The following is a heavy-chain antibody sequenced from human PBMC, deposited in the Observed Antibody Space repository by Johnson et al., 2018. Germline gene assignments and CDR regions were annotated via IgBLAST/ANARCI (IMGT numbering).Heavy chain of an antibody. CDR2: ISWGSGVI. Sequence: VQLVQSGGGLVRPGGSLRLSCAASGFTFRDHSMNWVRQAPGKGLEWLSYISWGSGVIFYADSVKGRFIISREDAKDSLFLQMNSLREDDTAVYYCARDLEGYANDYWGQGTLVTVSS. V-gene: IGHV3-48*02. D-gene: IGHD3-16*01. J-gene: IGHJ4*02. CDR1: GFTFRDHS. CDR3: ARDLEGYANDY.